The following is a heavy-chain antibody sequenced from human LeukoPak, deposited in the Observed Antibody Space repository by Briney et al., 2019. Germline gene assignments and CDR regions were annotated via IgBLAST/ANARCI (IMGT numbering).Heavy chain of an antibody. Sequence: GGSLRLSCAASGFTFSSYAMSWVRQAPGKGLEWVSAISGSGGSTYYADSVKGRFTISRDNSKNTLYLQMNSLRAEDTAVYYCAKASRDSSGVSDWFDPWGQGTLVTVSS. J-gene: IGHJ5*02. D-gene: IGHD6-19*01. CDR3: AKASRDSSGVSDWFDP. V-gene: IGHV3-23*01. CDR2: ISGSGGST. CDR1: GFTFSSYA.